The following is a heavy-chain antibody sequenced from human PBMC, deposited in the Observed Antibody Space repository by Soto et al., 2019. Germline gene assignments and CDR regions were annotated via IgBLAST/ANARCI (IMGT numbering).Heavy chain of an antibody. CDR1: GYTFTNNW. D-gene: IGHD4-17*01. Sequence: GESLKISCQASGYTFTNNWIGWVRQLPGKGLEWMANIYPGDSDTRYNPSFQGQVTISADKSISTAYLQWSSLEASDTGMYYCARQRYGDFDYWGQGTLVTVSS. CDR2: IYPGDSDT. CDR3: ARQRYGDFDY. J-gene: IGHJ4*02. V-gene: IGHV5-51*01.